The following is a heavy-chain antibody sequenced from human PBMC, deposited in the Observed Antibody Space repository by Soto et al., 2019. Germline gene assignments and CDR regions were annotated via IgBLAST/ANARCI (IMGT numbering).Heavy chain of an antibody. V-gene: IGHV4-34*01. Sequence: SGTLSLTLAFHGGAFSGYYLGWVRPPPGKGLEWIGEINHSGSTNYNPSLKSRVTISVDTSKNQFSLKLSSVTAADTAVYYCARGQGFWSGYYSTWGQGTLVTVSS. CDR3: ARGQGFWSGYYST. CDR2: INHSGST. CDR1: GGAFSGYY. D-gene: IGHD3-3*01. J-gene: IGHJ5*02.